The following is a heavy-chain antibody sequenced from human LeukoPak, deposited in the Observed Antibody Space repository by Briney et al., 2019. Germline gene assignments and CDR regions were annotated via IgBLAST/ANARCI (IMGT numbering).Heavy chain of an antibody. Sequence: GGSLRLSCAASGFTFSSYWMTWIRQAPGKGLEWVANVKGDESAKYYVDSVKGRFTISRDNAYNSLYLQMNSLRAEDTAVYYCARDRIAAAGTDYDYWGQGALVTVSS. D-gene: IGHD6-13*01. CDR3: ARDRIAAAGTDYDY. CDR2: VKGDESAK. J-gene: IGHJ4*02. CDR1: GFTFSSYW. V-gene: IGHV3-7*01.